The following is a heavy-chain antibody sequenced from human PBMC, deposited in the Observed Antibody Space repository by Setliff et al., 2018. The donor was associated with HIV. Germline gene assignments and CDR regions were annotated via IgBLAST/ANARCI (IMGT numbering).Heavy chain of an antibody. CDR2: IKSIISGGTT. CDR1: GFTFSSYS. CDR3: TTGGGGAN. V-gene: IGHV3-15*01. Sequence: PGGSLRLSCAASGFTFSSYSMNWVRQAPGKGLEWVGRIKSIISGGTTDYAAPVKDRFTISRDDSRNMVYLQMNSLKTEDTAVYYCTTGGGGANWGQGTLVTVSS. J-gene: IGHJ4*02. D-gene: IGHD3-16*01.